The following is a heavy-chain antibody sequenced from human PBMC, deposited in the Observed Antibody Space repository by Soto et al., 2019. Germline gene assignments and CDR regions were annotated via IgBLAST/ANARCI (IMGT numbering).Heavy chain of an antibody. CDR1: GFTVSSNY. CDR2: IYSGGST. Sequence: GGSLRLSCAASGFTVSSNYMSWVRQAPGKGLEWVSVIYSGGSTYYADSVKGRFTISRDNSKNTLYLQMNSLRAEDTAVYYCARTDSADYNWFDPWGQGTLVTVSS. J-gene: IGHJ5*02. D-gene: IGHD2-21*02. CDR3: ARTDSADYNWFDP. V-gene: IGHV3-66*01.